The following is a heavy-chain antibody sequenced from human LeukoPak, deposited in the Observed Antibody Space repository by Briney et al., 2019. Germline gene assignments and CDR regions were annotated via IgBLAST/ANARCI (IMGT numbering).Heavy chain of an antibody. Sequence: GGTLRLSCAASGFTFSGYGMSWVRQAPGKGLEWVSSISSSSSYIYYADSVKGRFTISRDNAKNSLYLQMNSLRAADTAVYYCARCLFLPGRPVDYWAREPWSPSPQ. CDR2: ISSSSSYI. V-gene: IGHV3-21*01. CDR1: GFTFSGYG. CDR3: ARCLFLPGRPVDY. D-gene: IGHD2-15*01. J-gene: IGHJ4*02.